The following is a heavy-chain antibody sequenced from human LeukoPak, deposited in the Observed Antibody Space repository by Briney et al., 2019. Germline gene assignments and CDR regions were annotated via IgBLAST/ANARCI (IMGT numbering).Heavy chain of an antibody. Sequence: SETLSLTCTVSGGSISSSSYYWGWIRQPPGKGLEWIGSIYYSGSTYYNPSLKSRVTISVDTSKNQFSLKLSSVTAADTAVYYCARHSYDSSGYYWSLDYWGQGTLVTVSS. V-gene: IGHV4-39*01. J-gene: IGHJ4*02. D-gene: IGHD3-22*01. CDR1: GGSISSSSYY. CDR2: IYYSGST. CDR3: ARHSYDSSGYYWSLDY.